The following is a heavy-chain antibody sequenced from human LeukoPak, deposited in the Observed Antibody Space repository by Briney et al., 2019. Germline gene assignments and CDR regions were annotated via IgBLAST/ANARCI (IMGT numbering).Heavy chain of an antibody. CDR2: ISGSGGST. CDR1: GFTFSSYA. Sequence: GGSLRLSCAASGFTFSSYAISWVRQAPGKGLECLSAISGSGGSTYYADSVKGRFTISRDNSKNPLYLQMTSLRAEDTAVYYCAKALYRIAAAGIGYWGQGTLVTVSS. J-gene: IGHJ4*02. V-gene: IGHV3-23*01. D-gene: IGHD6-13*01. CDR3: AKALYRIAAAGIGY.